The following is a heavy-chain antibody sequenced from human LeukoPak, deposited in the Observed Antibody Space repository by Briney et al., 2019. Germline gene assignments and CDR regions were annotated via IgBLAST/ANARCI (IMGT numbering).Heavy chain of an antibody. D-gene: IGHD3-10*01. Sequence: PGESLKISCKGSGYSFTSYWIGWVRPLPGKGLEWMGIIYPGDSDTRYSPSFQGQVTISADKSISTAYLQWSSLKASDTAMYYCARRMVRGANYYYGMDVWGQGTTVTVSS. CDR1: GYSFTSYW. CDR2: IYPGDSDT. CDR3: ARRMVRGANYYYGMDV. V-gene: IGHV5-51*01. J-gene: IGHJ6*02.